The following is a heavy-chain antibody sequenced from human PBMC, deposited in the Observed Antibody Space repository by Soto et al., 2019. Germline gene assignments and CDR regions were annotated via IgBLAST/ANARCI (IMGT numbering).Heavy chain of an antibody. J-gene: IGHJ5*02. CDR2: ISAYNGNT. D-gene: IGHD3-3*01. CDR3: ARAWRQRGTWFDP. CDR1: GYTLTSYG. Sequence: GASVKVSSKASGYTLTSYGISGVRQAPGQGLEWMGWISAYNGNTNYAQKLQGRVTMTTDTSTSTAYMELRSLRSDDTAVYYCARAWRQRGTWFDPWGQGTLVTVSS. V-gene: IGHV1-18*01.